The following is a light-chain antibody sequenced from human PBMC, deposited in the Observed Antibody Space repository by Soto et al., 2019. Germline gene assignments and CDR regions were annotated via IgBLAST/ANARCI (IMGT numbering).Light chain of an antibody. V-gene: IGLV2-14*03. J-gene: IGLJ1*01. CDR2: DVS. CDR3: SSYTSSRTPYV. CDR1: SSDVGGYNY. Sequence: QSVLTQPASVSGSPGQSITISCTGTSSDVGGYNYVSWYQQHPGKAPKLMIYDVSKRPSGVSNRFSGSKSGNTASLTISGLQAEDEADYYCSSYTSSRTPYVFGTGTKLTVL.